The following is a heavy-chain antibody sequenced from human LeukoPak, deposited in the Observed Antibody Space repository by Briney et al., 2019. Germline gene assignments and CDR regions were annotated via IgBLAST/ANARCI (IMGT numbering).Heavy chain of an antibody. CDR2: ISHSRTT. Sequence: SETLSLTCTVSGGSIRNFYWSWIRQPPGEGLEWVGYISHSRTTYYNPSLKSRVTMSVDTSENHFSLKLSSVTAADTTVYYCARHSGFDYYFDYWAQGTLVTVSS. J-gene: IGHJ4*02. V-gene: IGHV4-59*01. D-gene: IGHD5-12*01. CDR1: GGSIRNFY. CDR3: ARHSGFDYYFDY.